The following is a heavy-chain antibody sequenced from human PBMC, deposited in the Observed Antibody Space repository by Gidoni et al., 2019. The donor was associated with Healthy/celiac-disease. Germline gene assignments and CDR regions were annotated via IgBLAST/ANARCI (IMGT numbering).Heavy chain of an antibody. D-gene: IGHD6-19*01. CDR2: ISSSSIYI. J-gene: IGHJ4*02. CDR3: ARDLAGAFDY. Sequence: EVQLVESGGGLVKPGGSLRLSCAASGFTFSSYSMNWVRQAPGKGLEWVSSISSSSIYIYYADSVKGRFTISRDNAKNSLYLQMNSLRAEDTAVYYCARDLAGAFDYWGQGTLVTVSS. V-gene: IGHV3-21*01. CDR1: GFTFSSYS.